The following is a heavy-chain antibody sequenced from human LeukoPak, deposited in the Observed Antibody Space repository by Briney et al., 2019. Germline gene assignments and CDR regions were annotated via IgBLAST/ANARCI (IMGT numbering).Heavy chain of an antibody. CDR1: GFTFDDDG. CDR2: INWNVGST. J-gene: IGHJ4*02. Sequence: GGSLRLSCAASGFTFDDDGMTCVRQAPGEGLGWGSGINWNVGSTGYADSVKGRFTISRDNAKNSLSLQMNSLRAEDTALYYCARGITWVDYWGQGILVTVSS. CDR3: ARGITWVDY. V-gene: IGHV3-20*04. D-gene: IGHD3-16*01.